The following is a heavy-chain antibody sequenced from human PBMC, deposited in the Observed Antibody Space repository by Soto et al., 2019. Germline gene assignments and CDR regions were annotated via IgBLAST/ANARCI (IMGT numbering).Heavy chain of an antibody. Sequence: VASVKVSCKASGYTFTSYAMHWVRQAPGQRLEWMGWINAGNGNTKYSQKFQGRVTITRDTSASTAYMELSSLRSEDTAVYYCARDRVSLWPKQWLVYQYFQHWGQGTLVTVSS. D-gene: IGHD6-19*01. CDR1: GYTFTSYA. CDR3: ARDRVSLWPKQWLVYQYFQH. V-gene: IGHV1-3*01. J-gene: IGHJ1*01. CDR2: INAGNGNT.